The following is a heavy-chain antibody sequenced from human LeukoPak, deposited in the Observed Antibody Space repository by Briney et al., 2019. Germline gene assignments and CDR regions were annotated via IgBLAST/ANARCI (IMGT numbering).Heavy chain of an antibody. D-gene: IGHD2-15*01. CDR1: GFTFSSYK. CDR2: ISTSSSYI. J-gene: IGHJ6*02. CDR3: ARDCGGSCDSGQTSFSYYCYGMDV. V-gene: IGHV3-21*01. Sequence: GGSLRLSCAASGFTFSSYKKNWVRQAPGKGLEWVSSISTSSSYIYYADSVKGRFTISRDNAKNSLFLQVNSLSAEDTAVYYCARDCGGSCDSGQTSFSYYCYGMDVWGQRTTVTVSS.